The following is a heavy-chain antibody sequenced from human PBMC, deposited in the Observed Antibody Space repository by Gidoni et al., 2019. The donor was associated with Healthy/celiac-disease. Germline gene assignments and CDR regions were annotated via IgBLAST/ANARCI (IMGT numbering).Heavy chain of an antibody. CDR2: INPSGGST. CDR3: ARDNRDTIPTEY. D-gene: IGHD3-10*01. J-gene: IGHJ4*02. Sequence: QVQLVQSGAEVKKPGASVKVSCKASGYTFTSYYMHWVRQAPGQGLEWMGIINPSGGSTSYAQKFQGRVTMTRDTSTSTVYMELSSLRSEATAVYYCARDNRDTIPTEYWGQGTLVTVSS. V-gene: IGHV1-46*01. CDR1: GYTFTSYY.